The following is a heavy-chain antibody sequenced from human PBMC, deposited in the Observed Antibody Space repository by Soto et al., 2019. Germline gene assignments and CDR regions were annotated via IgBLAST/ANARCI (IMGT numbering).Heavy chain of an antibody. CDR1: GYTFSSNW. CDR2: IYPGDSDT. Sequence: GESLKISCQTSGYTFSSNWIGWVRQMPGKGLEWMGIIYPGDSDTRYSPSFQGQVTISADKSISTAYLQWSSLKASDTAMYYCARPLRYYDILTGYSTYYYYGMDVWGQGTTVTVSS. CDR3: ARPLRYYDILTGYSTYYYYGMDV. V-gene: IGHV5-51*01. J-gene: IGHJ6*02. D-gene: IGHD3-9*01.